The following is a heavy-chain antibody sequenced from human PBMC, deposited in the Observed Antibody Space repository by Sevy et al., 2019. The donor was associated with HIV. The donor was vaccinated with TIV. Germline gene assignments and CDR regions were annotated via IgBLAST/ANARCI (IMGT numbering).Heavy chain of an antibody. D-gene: IGHD3-22*01. Sequence: GGSLRLSCAASGFTFSDYYMSWIRQPPGKGLEWVSYIRSSDEAIFYADSVKGRFTISRDNARNSLYLQMNSLRAEDTAVYYCARVPESYDSTGYYPGPQYYFDYWGQGTLVTVSS. CDR1: GFTFSDYY. CDR3: ARVPESYDSTGYYPGPQYYFDY. J-gene: IGHJ4*02. V-gene: IGHV3-11*01. CDR2: IRSSDEAI.